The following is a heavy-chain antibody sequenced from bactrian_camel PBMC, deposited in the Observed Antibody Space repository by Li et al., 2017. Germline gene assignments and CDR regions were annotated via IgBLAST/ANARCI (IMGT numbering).Heavy chain of an antibody. V-gene: IGHV3S1*01. CDR3: AAKRPPTAGFFGLRGGYCTMTSTRASDFDF. CDR1: GYIYGRYC. CDR2: TYTGVGYGRT. D-gene: IGHD2*01. J-gene: IGHJ6*01. Sequence: HVQLLESGGGSVQAGRSLRLSCTATGYIYGRYCMGWVRQGAGKQREAVATTYTGVGYGRTWYADSVKDRFTISRDNEKNTLYLQMNSLKPDDSASYYCAAKRPPTAGFFGLRGGYCTMTSTRASDFDFWGQGTQVTVS.